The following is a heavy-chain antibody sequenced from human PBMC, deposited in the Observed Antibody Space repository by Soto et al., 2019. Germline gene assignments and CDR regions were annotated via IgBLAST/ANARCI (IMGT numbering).Heavy chain of an antibody. V-gene: IGHV4-39*07. CDR2: IYYSGST. Sequence: SETLSLTCTVSGGSISSSSYYWGWIRQPPGKGLEWIGSIYYSGSTYYNPSLKSRVTISVDTSKNQFSLKLSSVTAADTAVYYCARGDGSSFPLYFDYWGQGTLVTVSS. J-gene: IGHJ4*02. CDR1: GGSISSSSYY. CDR3: ARGDGSSFPLYFDY. D-gene: IGHD6-6*01.